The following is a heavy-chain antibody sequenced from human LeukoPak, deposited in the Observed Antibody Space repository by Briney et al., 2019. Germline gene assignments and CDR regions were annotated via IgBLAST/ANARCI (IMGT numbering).Heavy chain of an antibody. D-gene: IGHD1-26*01. CDR1: GASVSGSPYY. CDR2: IYSSGST. J-gene: IGHJ4*02. CDR3: AKSGGYGLIDY. Sequence: SETLSLTCTVSGASVSGSPYYWGWIRQPPGKGLEWIGSIYSSGSTYYNASLQSRVTISIETSKNQISLRVNSVTAADTAIYYCAKSGGYGLIDYWGQGTLVTVSS. V-gene: IGHV4-39*01.